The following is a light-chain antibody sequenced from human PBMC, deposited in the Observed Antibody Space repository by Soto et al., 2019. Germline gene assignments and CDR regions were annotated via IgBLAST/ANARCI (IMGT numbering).Light chain of an antibody. Sequence: EILMTQSPATLSVSPGERATLSCRASQSVSGNLAWYQQKPGQAPRLLIYGASTRATGIPARFSGSGSGTEFTLTISSLQSEDFAVYYWQQYNNWPPLTFGGGTKVEIK. V-gene: IGKV3-15*01. CDR2: GAS. J-gene: IGKJ4*01. CDR1: QSVSGN. CDR3: QQYNNWPPLT.